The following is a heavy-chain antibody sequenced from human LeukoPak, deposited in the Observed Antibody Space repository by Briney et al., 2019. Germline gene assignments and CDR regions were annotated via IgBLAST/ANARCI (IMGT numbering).Heavy chain of an antibody. CDR1: GFTFRSYE. Sequence: GGSLRLACAAFGFTFRSYEMNWVRQAPGKGLEWVSYISSSGSTIYYADSVKGRFTISRDNAKNSLYLQVHSLRDEDTAVYYCATDGVKVGPTAFAYWGQGTLVTVSS. V-gene: IGHV3-48*03. CDR3: ATDGVKVGPTAFAY. D-gene: IGHD1-26*01. J-gene: IGHJ4*02. CDR2: ISSSGSTI.